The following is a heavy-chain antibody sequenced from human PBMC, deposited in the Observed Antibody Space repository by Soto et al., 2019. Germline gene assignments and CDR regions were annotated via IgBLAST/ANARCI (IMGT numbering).Heavy chain of an antibody. CDR2: IRSKANSYAT. D-gene: IGHD2-15*01. Sequence: GGSLRLSCAASGFSISGSTMHWVRQASGKGLEWVGHIRSKANSYATAYSASVKGRFIISRDDSKNTAYLQMNSLKTEDTAVYYCTRPHYCSGGSCLSGYWGQGTLVTVSS. CDR3: TRPHYCSGGSCLSGY. J-gene: IGHJ4*02. CDR1: GFSISGST. V-gene: IGHV3-73*01.